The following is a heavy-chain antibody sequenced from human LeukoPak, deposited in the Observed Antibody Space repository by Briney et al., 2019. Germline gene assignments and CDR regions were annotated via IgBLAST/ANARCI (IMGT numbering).Heavy chain of an antibody. CDR1: GASTNKYY. J-gene: IGHJ6*02. CDR2: FFYSGST. Sequence: SETLSLTCTVSGASTNKYYWTWVRQPPGKGLEWIGYFFYSGSTRYNPSLKSRVTISGDMSNNQFSLRLTSLTAADTAVYYCARNAGTKDYYYGMDVWGQGTTVIVSS. D-gene: IGHD2-2*01. CDR3: ARNAGTKDYYYGMDV. V-gene: IGHV4-59*08.